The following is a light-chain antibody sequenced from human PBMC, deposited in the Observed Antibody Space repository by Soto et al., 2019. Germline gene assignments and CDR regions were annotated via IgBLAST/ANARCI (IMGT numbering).Light chain of an antibody. V-gene: IGKV3-20*01. CDR3: QQYCSTPQYT. CDR2: GAS. CDR1: QSVSSSY. Sequence: EIVLTHSPGTLSLSPGERATLSCRAIQSVSSSYLAWYQQKPGQAPRLLIYGASSRATGIPDRFSGSWSGTDFTLTISRLAPQDFAVYYCQQYCSTPQYTFGQGT. J-gene: IGKJ2*01.